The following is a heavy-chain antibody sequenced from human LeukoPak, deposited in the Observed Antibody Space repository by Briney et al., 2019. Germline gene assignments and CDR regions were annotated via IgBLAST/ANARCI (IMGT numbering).Heavy chain of an antibody. V-gene: IGHV4-4*07. D-gene: IGHD2-2*01. CDR2: IYTSGST. J-gene: IGHJ3*02. CDR3: ARESIVVVPSGDAFDI. CDR1: GGSISSYY. Sequence: SETLSLTCAVSGGSISSYYWSWIRQPAGKGLEWIGRIYTSGSTNYNPSLKSRVTISVDTSKNQFSLKLSSVTAADTAVYYCARESIVVVPSGDAFDIWGQGTMVTVSS.